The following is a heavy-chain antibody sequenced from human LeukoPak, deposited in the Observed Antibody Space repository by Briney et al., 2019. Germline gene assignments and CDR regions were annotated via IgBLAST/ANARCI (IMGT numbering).Heavy chain of an antibody. V-gene: IGHV4-59*01. J-gene: IGHJ6*02. D-gene: IGHD1-26*01. CDR2: IYYNGNT. Sequence: SETLSLTCTVSGGSISSYYWSWIRRPPGKGLEWIGYIYYNGNTNYSPSLKSRVTMSVDTSKNLFSLKVSSVTAADTAVYYCARGRSNYYGMDVWGQGTTVTVSS. CDR1: GGSISSYY. CDR3: ARGRSNYYGMDV.